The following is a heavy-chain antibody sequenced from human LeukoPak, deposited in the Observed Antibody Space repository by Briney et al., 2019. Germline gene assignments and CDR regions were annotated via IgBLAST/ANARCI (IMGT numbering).Heavy chain of an antibody. CDR1: GFTFSSYW. CDR2: ISSSSSYI. CDR3: ARAPSYYYDSSGYYYN. Sequence: PGGSLRLSCAASGFTFSSYWMNWVRQAPGKGLEWVSSISSSSSYIYYADSVKGRFTISRDNAKNSLYLQMNSLRAEDTAVYYCARAPSYYYDSSGYYYNWGQGTLVTVSS. J-gene: IGHJ4*02. V-gene: IGHV3-21*01. D-gene: IGHD3-22*01.